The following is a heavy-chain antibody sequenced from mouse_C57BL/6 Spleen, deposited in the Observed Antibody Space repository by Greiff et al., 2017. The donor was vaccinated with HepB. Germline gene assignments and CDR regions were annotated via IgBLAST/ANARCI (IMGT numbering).Heavy chain of an antibody. D-gene: IGHD1-1*01. Sequence: EVQLQQSGPELVKPGASVKISCKASGYTFTDYYMNWVKQSHGKSLEWIGDINPNTGGTSYNQKFKGKAKLTVDKSSSTAYMELRSLTSEDSAVYYCARENYCGSSYGFAYWGQGTLVTVSA. CDR2: INPNTGGT. CDR1: GYTFTDYY. V-gene: IGHV1-26*01. CDR3: ARENYCGSSYGFAY. J-gene: IGHJ3*01.